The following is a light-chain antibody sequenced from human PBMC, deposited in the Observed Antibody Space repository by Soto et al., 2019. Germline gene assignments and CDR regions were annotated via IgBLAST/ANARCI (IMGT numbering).Light chain of an antibody. J-gene: IGKJ4*01. V-gene: IGKV3-11*01. Sequence: EIVLTQSPATLSLSPGERATLSCRASQSVRSYLGGYQQKPGQAPRLLIYDTSNRATGIPARFSGSGSGTDYTLTISSLEPEDFAVYYCQHRSSWPLTFGGGTKVEIK. CDR2: DTS. CDR3: QHRSSWPLT. CDR1: QSVRSY.